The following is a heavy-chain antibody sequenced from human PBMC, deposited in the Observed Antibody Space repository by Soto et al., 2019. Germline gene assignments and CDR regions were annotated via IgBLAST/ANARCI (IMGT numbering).Heavy chain of an antibody. D-gene: IGHD6-25*01. CDR1: GDCIWNSH. Sequence: ETLGLTDPVSGDCIWNSHWTWLRPPTGKGLGWSGLALSRGSATYNPALRSGGTMAVDTSKDQLSLRLTSGTAADTAVYFCASHHPRTPAALEIPFDFWGKGTLVTVSS. CDR2: ALSRGSA. V-gene: IGHV4-4*07. CDR3: ASHHPRTPAALEIPFDF. J-gene: IGHJ4*02.